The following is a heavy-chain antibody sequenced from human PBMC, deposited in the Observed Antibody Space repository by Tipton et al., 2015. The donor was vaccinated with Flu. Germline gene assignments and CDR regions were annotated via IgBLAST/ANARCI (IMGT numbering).Heavy chain of an antibody. CDR3: ARDRLLWFGDRYGMDV. D-gene: IGHD3-10*01. CDR1: GGSISSYY. CDR2: IYYSGST. Sequence: TLSLTCTVSGGSISSYYWSWIRQPPGKGLEWIGYIYYSGSTNYNPSLKSRVTISVDTSKNQLSLKLSSVTAADTAVYYCARDRLLWFGDRYGMDVWGQGTTVTVSS. J-gene: IGHJ6*02. V-gene: IGHV4-59*12.